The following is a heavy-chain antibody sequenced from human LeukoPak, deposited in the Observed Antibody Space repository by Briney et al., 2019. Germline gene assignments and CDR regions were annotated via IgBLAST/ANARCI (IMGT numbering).Heavy chain of an antibody. D-gene: IGHD6-13*01. J-gene: IGHJ4*02. CDR3: ARGFPRAYSSSWYYFDY. Sequence: ASVKVSCKASGYTFPSYDINWVRQATGQGLEWMGWMNPNSGNTGYAQKFQGRVTMTRNTSISTAYMELGSLRSEDTAVYYCARGFPRAYSSSWYYFDYWGQGTLVTVSS. CDR1: GYTFPSYD. CDR2: MNPNSGNT. V-gene: IGHV1-8*01.